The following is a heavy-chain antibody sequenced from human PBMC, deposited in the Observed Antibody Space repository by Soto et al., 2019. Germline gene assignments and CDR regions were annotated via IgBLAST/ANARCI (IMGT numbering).Heavy chain of an antibody. CDR2: ISYDGSNK. J-gene: IGHJ6*03. CDR3: AKVGYGDYEGEPNYYYYYYMDV. V-gene: IGHV3-30*18. D-gene: IGHD4-17*01. CDR1: GFTFSSYG. Sequence: GGSLRLSCAASGFTFSSYGMHWVRQAPGKGLEWVAVISYDGSNKYYADSVKGRFTISRDNSKNTLYLQMNSRRAEDTAVYYCAKVGYGDYEGEPNYYYYYYMDVWGKGTTVTVSS.